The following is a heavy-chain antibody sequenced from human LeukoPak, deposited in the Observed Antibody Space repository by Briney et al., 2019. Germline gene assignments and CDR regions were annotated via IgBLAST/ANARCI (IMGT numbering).Heavy chain of an antibody. CDR3: TREGGIVGATHRGYFQH. V-gene: IGHV3-49*04. CDR2: IRSKAYGGTT. J-gene: IGHJ1*01. Sequence: GGSLRLSCTASGFTFGDYAMSWVRQAPGKGLEWVGFIRSKAYGGTTEYAASVKGRFTISRDDSKSIAYLQMNSLKTEDTAVYYCTREGGIVGATHRGYFQHWGQGTLVTVSS. D-gene: IGHD1-26*01. CDR1: GFTFGDYA.